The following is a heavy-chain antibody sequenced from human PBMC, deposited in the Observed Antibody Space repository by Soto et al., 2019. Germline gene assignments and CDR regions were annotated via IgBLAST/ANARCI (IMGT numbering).Heavy chain of an antibody. CDR2: IHYSGST. CDR3: ASYYYVSGDYRFFDY. CDR1: GDSISSSTYY. V-gene: IGHV4-39*01. J-gene: IGHJ4*02. Sequence: PSETVSLTCTVSGDSISSSTYYWGWIRQSPGKGLEWIGNIHYSGSTYYNPSLKSRVTISVDTSKNQFSLKLSSVTAADTAVYYCASYYYVSGDYRFFDYWGLVTLVTVSS. D-gene: IGHD3-10*01.